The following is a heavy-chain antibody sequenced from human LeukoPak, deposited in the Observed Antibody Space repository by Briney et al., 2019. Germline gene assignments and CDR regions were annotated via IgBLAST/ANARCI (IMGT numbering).Heavy chain of an antibody. Sequence: SETLSLTCTVSGGSISSSSYYWGWIRQPPGKGLEWIGSIYYSGSTYYNPSLKSRVTISVDTSKNQFSLKLSSVTAADTAVYYCARQKGFDYWGQGTLVTVSS. CDR2: IYYSGST. J-gene: IGHJ4*02. V-gene: IGHV4-39*07. CDR1: GGSISSSSYY. CDR3: ARQKGFDY.